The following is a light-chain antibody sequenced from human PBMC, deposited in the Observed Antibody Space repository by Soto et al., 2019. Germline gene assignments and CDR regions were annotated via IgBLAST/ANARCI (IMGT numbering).Light chain of an antibody. J-gene: IGKJ4*01. CDR1: QAVTSKF. CDR2: GAS. Sequence: EIVLTQSPGTLSLSPGDEATLSCKASQAVTSKFLAWYQQKPGQPPRLLILGASTRATGIADRFSGSGSGTDLTLTISRLEPEDFAVYYCQQYGDSLLTFSGGTKVDSK. V-gene: IGKV3-20*01. CDR3: QQYGDSLLT.